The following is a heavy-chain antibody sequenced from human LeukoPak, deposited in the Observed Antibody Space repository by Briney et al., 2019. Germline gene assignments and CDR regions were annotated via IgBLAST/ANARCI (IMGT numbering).Heavy chain of an antibody. D-gene: IGHD6-13*01. Sequence: SETLSLTCTVSGGSISSSGYYWGWIRQPPGKGLEWIGSFYYSGITYYNPSLKSRVTISVDTSKNQFSLKLSSLTAADTAVYYCASQAYSTTWAADVTVFDYWGRGALVTVSS. J-gene: IGHJ4*02. CDR1: GGSISSSGYY. CDR2: FYYSGIT. CDR3: ASQAYSTTWAADVTVFDY. V-gene: IGHV4-39*07.